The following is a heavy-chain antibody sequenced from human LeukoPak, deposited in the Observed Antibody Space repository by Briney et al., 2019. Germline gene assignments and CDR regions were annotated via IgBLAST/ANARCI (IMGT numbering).Heavy chain of an antibody. CDR1: GYSFTNYW. D-gene: IGHD5-18*01. CDR3: ARQDAGSYGYFAY. CDR2: IYPGDSDA. V-gene: IGHV5-51*01. Sequence: GESLKISCQGSGYSFTNYWLAWVRQMPGQGLEWMGIIYPGDSDARYSPSFQGQVTISADKSISTAYLQWSSLRASDTAMYYCARQDAGSYGYFAYWGQGTLVTVSS. J-gene: IGHJ4*02.